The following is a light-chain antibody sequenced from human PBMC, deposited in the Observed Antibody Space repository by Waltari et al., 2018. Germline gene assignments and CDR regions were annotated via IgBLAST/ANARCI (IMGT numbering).Light chain of an antibody. CDR2: RAS. V-gene: IGKV3-20*01. Sequence: EIVFTQSPGTASLSPGERVTLSCRASQSVGSSSFAWYQQKPGQAPRLVIYRASRRATGIPDRFSGSGSGTDFSLTISRLEPEDFAVYYCQQHGTLPATFGQGTKVEIK. CDR1: QSVGSSS. CDR3: QQHGTLPAT. J-gene: IGKJ1*01.